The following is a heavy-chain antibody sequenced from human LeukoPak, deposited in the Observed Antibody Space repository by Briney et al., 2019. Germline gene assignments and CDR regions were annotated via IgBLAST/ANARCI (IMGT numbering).Heavy chain of an antibody. D-gene: IGHD5-24*01. CDR3: ARSPSDGYNYLDY. CDR1: GLTFSTNP. V-gene: IGHV3-30*04. Sequence: PGGSLRLSCTASGLTFSTNPMHWVRQAPGKGLEWVAVISYDGNAKYYADSAKGRFTISRDNSKNTLYLQMNSLRPEDTAVYYCARSPSDGYNYLDYWGQGTLVTVSS. J-gene: IGHJ4*02. CDR2: ISYDGNAK.